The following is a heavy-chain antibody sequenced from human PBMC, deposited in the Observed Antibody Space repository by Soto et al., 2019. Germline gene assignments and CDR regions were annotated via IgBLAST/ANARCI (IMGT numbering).Heavy chain of an antibody. Sequence: SETLSLTSAVYGGSFSGYYWSWIRQPPGKGLEWIGEINHSGSTNYNPSLKSRVTISVDTSKNQFSLKLSSVTAADTAVYYCARGRSCSSTSCQNYYYMDVWGKGTTVTVSS. V-gene: IGHV4-34*01. CDR3: ARGRSCSSTSCQNYYYMDV. CDR2: INHSGST. D-gene: IGHD2-2*01. CDR1: GGSFSGYY. J-gene: IGHJ6*03.